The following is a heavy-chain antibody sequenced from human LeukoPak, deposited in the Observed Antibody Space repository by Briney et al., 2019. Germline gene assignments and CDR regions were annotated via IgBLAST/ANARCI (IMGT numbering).Heavy chain of an antibody. CDR2: IYHSGRT. D-gene: IGHD6-13*01. Sequence: SETLSLTCAVSDYSMSSGYYWGWIRQPPGKGLEWIGCIYHSGRTFYNPSLKSRVTISVDTSKNQFSLKLGSVTAADTAVYYCARQGGSSSPYYYSYMDVWGKGTTVTVSS. V-gene: IGHV4-38-2*01. CDR1: DYSMSSGYY. J-gene: IGHJ6*03. CDR3: ARQGGSSSPYYYSYMDV.